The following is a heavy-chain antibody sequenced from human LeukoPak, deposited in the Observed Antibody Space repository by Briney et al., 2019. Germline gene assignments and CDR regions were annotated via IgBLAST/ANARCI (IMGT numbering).Heavy chain of an antibody. V-gene: IGHV4-34*01. D-gene: IGHD3-10*01. CDR2: IYHSGST. Sequence: SETLSLTCAVYGGSFSDYYWSWIRQPPGKGLEWIGSIYHSGSTYYNPSLKSRVTISVDTSKNQFSLKLSSVTAADTAVYYCARSNYYALSWFDPWGRGTLVTVSS. J-gene: IGHJ5*02. CDR1: GGSFSDYY. CDR3: ARSNYYALSWFDP.